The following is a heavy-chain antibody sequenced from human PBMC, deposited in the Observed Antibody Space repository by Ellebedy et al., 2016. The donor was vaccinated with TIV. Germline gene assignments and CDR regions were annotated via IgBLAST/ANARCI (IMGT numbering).Heavy chain of an antibody. Sequence: AASVKVSCKASGGTFSRYVISWVRQAPGQGLEWMGRIIPSLGIANYAQKFQGRVTITADTSTSTANMELSSLRSEDTAVYYCARDSGAYCGGDCYNIDYWGQGTLVTVSS. D-gene: IGHD2-21*02. CDR3: ARDSGAYCGGDCYNIDY. CDR1: GGTFSRYV. V-gene: IGHV1-69*04. J-gene: IGHJ4*02. CDR2: IIPSLGIA.